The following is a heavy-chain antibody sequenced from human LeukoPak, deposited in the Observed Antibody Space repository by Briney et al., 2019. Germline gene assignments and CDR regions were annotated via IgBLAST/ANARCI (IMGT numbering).Heavy chain of an antibody. CDR1: GFTVSSNY. CDR2: IYSGGST. V-gene: IGHV3-53*01. Sequence: GGSLRLSCAASGFTVSSNYMSWVRQAPGKGLEWVSVIYSGGSTYYADSVKGRFTISRDNSKNTLYLQMNSLRAEDTAVYYCARHRGIAALYYFNYWGQGALVTVSS. CDR3: ARHRGIAALYYFNY. J-gene: IGHJ4*02. D-gene: IGHD6-13*01.